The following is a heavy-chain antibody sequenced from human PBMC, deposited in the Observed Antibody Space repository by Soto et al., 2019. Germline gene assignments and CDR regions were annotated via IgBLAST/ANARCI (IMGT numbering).Heavy chain of an antibody. V-gene: IGHV4-39*01. CDR2: IYYSGNT. J-gene: IGHJ6*02. CDR3: ARLYGYCIGGSCHGHYAMDV. D-gene: IGHD2-15*01. CDR1: SASISSTDYT. Sequence: PSETLSLTCTVSSASISSTDYTWGWIRQPPGKGLEWIGSIYYSGNTYYNPSLNSRVTVSVDTSKNQFSLKVTSVTAADTAVYYCARLYGYCIGGSCHGHYAMDVWGQGTTVT.